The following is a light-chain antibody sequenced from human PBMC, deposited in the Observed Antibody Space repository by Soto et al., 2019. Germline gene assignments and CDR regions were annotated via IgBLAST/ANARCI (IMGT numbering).Light chain of an antibody. CDR3: QHYDDLIT. V-gene: IGKV1-33*01. Sequence: DIQMTQSPSSLSASLGDRVTITCQASQDIRKNLNWYQQKPGKAPKLLIYGVSNLETGVPSRFSGSGSGTDFTLTITSLQPEDSSTYYCQHYDDLITFGGGTKVEIK. J-gene: IGKJ4*01. CDR1: QDIRKN. CDR2: GVS.